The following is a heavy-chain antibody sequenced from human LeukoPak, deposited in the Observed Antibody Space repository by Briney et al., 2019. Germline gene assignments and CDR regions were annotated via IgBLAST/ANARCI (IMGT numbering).Heavy chain of an antibody. J-gene: IGHJ5*02. V-gene: IGHV4-39*01. CDR1: GGSISSSSYY. CDR3: ARHTAMGSPLHH. Sequence: SETLSLTCTVSGGSISSSSYYWRWIRQPPGKSLEWIGSMYYSGTYSGSTYQNPSLKSRVTISVDTSKNQSSLKVTSVTAADTAVYYCARHTAMGSPLHHWGQGTRVTVSS. CDR2: MYYSGTYSGST. D-gene: IGHD5-18*01.